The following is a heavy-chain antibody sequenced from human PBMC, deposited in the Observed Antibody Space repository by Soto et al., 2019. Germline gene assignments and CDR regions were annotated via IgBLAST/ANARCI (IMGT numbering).Heavy chain of an antibody. V-gene: IGHV3-23*01. CDR2: ISGSGGST. J-gene: IGHJ4*02. Sequence: GSLRLSCAASGFTFSSYAMSWVRQAPGKGLEWVSAISGSGGSTYYADSVKGRFTISRDNSKNTLYLQMNSLRAEDTAVYYCAKDSGYSYGSPSDYWGQGTLVTVSS. D-gene: IGHD5-18*01. CDR3: AKDSGYSYGSPSDY. CDR1: GFTFSSYA.